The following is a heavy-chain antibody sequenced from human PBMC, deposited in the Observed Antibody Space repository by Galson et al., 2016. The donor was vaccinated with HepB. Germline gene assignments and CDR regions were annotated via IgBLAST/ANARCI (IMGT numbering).Heavy chain of an antibody. CDR1: GFTFSSYA. CDR2: ISRSGGAT. J-gene: IGHJ5*02. D-gene: IGHD5-18*01. Sequence: SLRLSCAASGFTFSSYAMDWVRQAPRKGLEWVSAISRSGGATYYADSVKGRFTIFRDNSKDTLYLQMNSLRAEDTAVYYCAKEVGTVHPSNWFDPWGQGTLVTVSS. CDR3: AKEVGTVHPSNWFDP. V-gene: IGHV3-23*01.